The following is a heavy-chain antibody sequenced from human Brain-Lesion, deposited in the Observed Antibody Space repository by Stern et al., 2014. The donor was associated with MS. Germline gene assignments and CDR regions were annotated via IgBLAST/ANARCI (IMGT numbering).Heavy chain of an antibody. CDR3: ATLSPGAGGNYYRHFDY. V-gene: IGHV1-24*01. J-gene: IGHJ4*02. Sequence: QMQLVQSGAEVKKPGASVKVSCKVSGYTLTELCMHWVRQAPRKGLEWMGGFDPEDGETIYAQKFQGRVTMTEDTSTDTAYMELSSLRSEDTAVYYCATLSPGAGGNYYRHFDYWGQGTLVTVSS. CDR1: GYTLTELC. CDR2: FDPEDGET. D-gene: IGHD1-26*01.